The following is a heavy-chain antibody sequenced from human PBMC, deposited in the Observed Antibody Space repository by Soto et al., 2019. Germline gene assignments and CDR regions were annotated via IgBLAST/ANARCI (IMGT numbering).Heavy chain of an antibody. D-gene: IGHD6-13*01. V-gene: IGHV3-23*01. CDR3: AKGAAGQQLYYYYMDV. CDR2: ISGSGGST. Sequence: GGSLRLSCAASGFTFSSYAMSWVRQAPGKGLEWVSAISGSGGSTYYADSVKGRFTISRDNSKNTLYLQMNSLRAEDTAVYYCAKGAAGQQLYYYYMDVWGKGTTVTVSS. CDR1: GFTFSSYA. J-gene: IGHJ6*03.